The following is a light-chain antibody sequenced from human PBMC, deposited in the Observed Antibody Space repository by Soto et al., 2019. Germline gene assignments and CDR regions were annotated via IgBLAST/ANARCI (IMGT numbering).Light chain of an antibody. Sequence: DIQMTQSPSTLSASVGDRVTITCRASQNIDRWLAWYRQKPGKAPNLLIYGASSLESGVPSRFSGSGSGTEFTLTISSLRPDDFATYYCQHYNSYPWTFGQGTKVEIK. V-gene: IGKV1-5*03. CDR2: GAS. CDR3: QHYNSYPWT. J-gene: IGKJ1*01. CDR1: QNIDRW.